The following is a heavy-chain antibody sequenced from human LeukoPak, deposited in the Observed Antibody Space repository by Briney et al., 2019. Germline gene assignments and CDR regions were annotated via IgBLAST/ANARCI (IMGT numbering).Heavy chain of an antibody. V-gene: IGHV3-21*01. CDR1: GFTFSNHG. CDR3: ARDRGSYRPIDY. D-gene: IGHD1-26*01. Sequence: GGSLRLSCTASGFTFSNHGLNWVRQAPGKGLEWVSSISSSGTYIYYRDSVKGRFTISRDNAENSVYLQMNSLRVEDTAIYYCARDRGSYRPIDYWGQGTLVTVSS. CDR2: ISSSGTYI. J-gene: IGHJ4*02.